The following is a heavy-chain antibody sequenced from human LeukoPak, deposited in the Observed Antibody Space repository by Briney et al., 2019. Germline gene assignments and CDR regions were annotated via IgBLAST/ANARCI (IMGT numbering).Heavy chain of an antibody. CDR2: IYPGDSDT. CDR3: ARHFAAVAGPPFADY. V-gene: IGHV5-51*01. J-gene: IGHJ4*02. CDR1: GYSFTSYW. Sequence: GESLKISCKGSGYSFTSYWIGWVRQMPGKGLEWMGIIYPGDSDTRYSPSFQGQVTISADKSISTAYLQWSSLKASDTAMYYCARHFAAVAGPPFADYWGQGTLVTVSS. D-gene: IGHD6-19*01.